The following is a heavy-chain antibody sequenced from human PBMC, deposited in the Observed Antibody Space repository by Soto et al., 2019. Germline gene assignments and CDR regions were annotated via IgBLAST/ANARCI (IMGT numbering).Heavy chain of an antibody. Sequence: ASVKFSCKASGFTFTSSAVQWVRQARGQRLEWIGWIVVGSGNTNYAQKFQERVTITRDMSTSTAYMELSSLRSEDTAVYYCAEYYYDSSGYDGMAFDIWGQGTMVTVSS. CDR2: IVVGSGNT. CDR1: GFTFTSSA. CDR3: AEYYYDSSGYDGMAFDI. J-gene: IGHJ3*02. D-gene: IGHD3-22*01. V-gene: IGHV1-58*01.